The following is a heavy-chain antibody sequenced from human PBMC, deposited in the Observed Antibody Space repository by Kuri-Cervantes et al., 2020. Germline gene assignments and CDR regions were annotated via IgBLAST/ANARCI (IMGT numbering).Heavy chain of an antibody. CDR1: GGSISSRNW. D-gene: IGHD5-18*01. V-gene: IGHV4-4*02. CDR3: SLTRIHLWGKGGKFDY. J-gene: IGHJ4*02. CDR2: IYHRGST. Sequence: SCAVSGGSISSRNWWSWVRQAPGKGLEWIGEIYHRGSTNYNPSLKSRVTILVDKSKNQFSLKLSSVTAADTAVYYCSLTRIHLWGKGGKFDYWGQGTLVTVSS.